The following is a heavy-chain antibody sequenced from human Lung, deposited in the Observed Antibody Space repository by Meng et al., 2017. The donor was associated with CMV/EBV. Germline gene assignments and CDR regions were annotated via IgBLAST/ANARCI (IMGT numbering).Heavy chain of an antibody. CDR2: ISSSSSYI. D-gene: IGHD5-18*01. CDR1: GFPFSSYS. CDR3: ARWERTAMDPYYYYGMDV. V-gene: IGHV3-21*01. J-gene: IGHJ6*02. Sequence: GSXRISCSASGFPFSSYSMNWVRQAPGKGLEWVSSISSSSSYIYYADSVKGRFTISRDNAKNSLYLQMNSLRAEDTAVYYCARWERTAMDPYYYYGMDVXGQGXTVTVSS.